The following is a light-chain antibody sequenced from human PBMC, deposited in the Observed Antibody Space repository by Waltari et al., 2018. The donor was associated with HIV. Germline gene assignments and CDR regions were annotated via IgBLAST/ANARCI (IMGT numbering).Light chain of an antibody. Sequence: QSVLPQPPSVSGAPGQRVTISCTGSSSNIGAGYDVHWYQQVPGTAPKLIIYGNSNRPSGVPDRFSASKSGASPSLAITGLQAEDEADYYCQSYDSSLTGSVFGGGTKLTVL. CDR2: GNS. CDR3: QSYDSSLTGSV. V-gene: IGLV1-40*01. CDR1: SSNIGAGYD. J-gene: IGLJ3*02.